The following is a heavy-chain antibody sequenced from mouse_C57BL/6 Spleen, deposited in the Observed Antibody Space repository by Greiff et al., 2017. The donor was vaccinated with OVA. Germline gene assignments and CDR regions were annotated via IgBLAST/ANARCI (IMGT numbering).Heavy chain of an antibody. CDR1: GFTFSSYG. CDR3: ANSNLYFDY. J-gene: IGHJ2*01. D-gene: IGHD2-5*01. CDR2: ISSGGSYT. V-gene: IGHV5-6*01. Sequence: DVQLVESGGDLVKPGGSLKLSCAASGFTFSSYGMSWVRQTPDKRLEWVATISSGGSYTYYPDSVKGRFTISRDNAKNTLYLQMSSLKSEDTAMYYCANSNLYFDYWGQGTTLTVSS.